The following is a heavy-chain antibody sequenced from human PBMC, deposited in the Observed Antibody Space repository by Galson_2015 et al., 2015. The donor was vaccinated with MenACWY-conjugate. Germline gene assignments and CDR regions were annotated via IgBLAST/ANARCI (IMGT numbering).Heavy chain of an antibody. V-gene: IGHV6-1*01. CDR1: GDSVSSHSAA. CDR2: TYCRSKCYS. Sequence: CAISGDSVSSHSAAWNWIRQSPSRGLEWLGRTYCRSKCYSDYAVSVKGRITISPDTSKNQFSLQLNSVTPEDTAVYYCAREGPRYDPWGQGTLVTVSS. J-gene: IGHJ5*02. CDR3: AREGPRYDP.